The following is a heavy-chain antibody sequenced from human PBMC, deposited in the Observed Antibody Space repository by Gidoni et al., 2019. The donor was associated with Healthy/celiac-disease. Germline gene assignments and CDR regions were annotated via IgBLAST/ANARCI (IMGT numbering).Heavy chain of an antibody. D-gene: IGHD3-22*01. Sequence: EVQLVESGGGLVQPGGSLKLSCAASGFTFSGDAMHWVRQASGKGLEWVGRIRSKANSYATAYAASVKGRFTISRDDSKNTAYLQMNSLKTEDTAVYYCTRHDGSIAYYYMDVWGKGTTVTVSS. J-gene: IGHJ6*03. CDR2: IRSKANSYAT. CDR3: TRHDGSIAYYYMDV. V-gene: IGHV3-73*01. CDR1: GFTFSGDA.